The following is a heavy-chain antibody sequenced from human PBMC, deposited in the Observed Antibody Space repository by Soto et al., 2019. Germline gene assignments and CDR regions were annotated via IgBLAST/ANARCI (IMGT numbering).Heavy chain of an antibody. CDR2: IYYSGST. V-gene: IGHV4-31*03. D-gene: IGHD2-15*01. Sequence: QVQLQESGPGLVKPSQTLSLTCTASGGSISSGGYYWSWIRQHPGKGLEWIGYIYYSGSTYYNPSLKSRVTISVDTSKNQFSLKLSSVTAADTAVYYCARDERGGYCSGGSCYYHNWFDPWGQGTLVTVSS. CDR3: ARDERGGYCSGGSCYYHNWFDP. J-gene: IGHJ5*02. CDR1: GGSISSGGYY.